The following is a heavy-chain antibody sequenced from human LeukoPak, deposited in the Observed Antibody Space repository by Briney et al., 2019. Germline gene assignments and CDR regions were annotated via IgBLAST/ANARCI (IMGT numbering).Heavy chain of an antibody. Sequence: SETLSLTCGVYGVASSGNYWSWIRQSPGRGLEWIGEINHSGSTYYNPSLKSRVTISVDTSKNQFSLKLNSVTAADTAVYYCARDPPTPFGYYYDSSGLDYWGQGTLVTVSS. CDR3: ARDPPTPFGYYYDSSGLDY. D-gene: IGHD3-22*01. CDR2: INHSGST. V-gene: IGHV4-34*01. J-gene: IGHJ4*02. CDR1: GVASSGNY.